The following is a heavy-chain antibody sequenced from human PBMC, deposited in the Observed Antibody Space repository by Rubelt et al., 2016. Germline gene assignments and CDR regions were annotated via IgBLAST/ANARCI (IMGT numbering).Heavy chain of an antibody. V-gene: IGHV3-74*01. CDR1: GFTFSTYW. J-gene: IGHJ4*02. CDR2: INNDGSST. Sequence: EVQLVESGGGLVQPGGSLRLSCAASGFTFSTYWMNWVRQAPGKGLVWVSRINNDGSSTSYADSVKGRFTISRDNAKNTLYLKVNSLRVDETAVYYCATRFKGRYSYGEFDYWGQGTLVTVSS. CDR3: ATRFKGRYSYGEFDY. D-gene: IGHD5-18*01.